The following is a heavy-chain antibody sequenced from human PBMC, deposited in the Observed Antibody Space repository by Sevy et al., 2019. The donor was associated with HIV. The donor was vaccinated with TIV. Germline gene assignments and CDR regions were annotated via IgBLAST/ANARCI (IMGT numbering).Heavy chain of an antibody. CDR1: GGTFSSYA. V-gene: IGHV1-69*06. D-gene: IGHD3-22*01. Sequence: ASVKVSCKASGGTFSSYAISWVRQAPGQGLEWMGGIIPIFGTANYAQKFQGRVTITADKSTSKAYMVLSSLRSEDTAVYYCAGGGNYYDSSVSSYYYYMDVWGKGTTVTVSS. CDR2: IIPIFGTA. J-gene: IGHJ6*03. CDR3: AGGGNYYDSSVSSYYYYMDV.